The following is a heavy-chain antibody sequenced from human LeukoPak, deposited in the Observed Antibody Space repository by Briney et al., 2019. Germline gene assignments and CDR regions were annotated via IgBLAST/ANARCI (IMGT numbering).Heavy chain of an antibody. V-gene: IGHV3-48*01. J-gene: IGHJ3*02. CDR2: ISSSSSTI. D-gene: IGHD4-11*01. Sequence: GGSLRLSCAASGFTFSSYNMNWVRQAPGKGLEWVSYISSSSSTIYYADSVKGRFTISRDNAKNSLYLQMNSLRAEDTAVYYCARGQHRVTYSDDAFDIWGQGTMVTVSS. CDR3: ARGQHRVTYSDDAFDI. CDR1: GFTFSSYN.